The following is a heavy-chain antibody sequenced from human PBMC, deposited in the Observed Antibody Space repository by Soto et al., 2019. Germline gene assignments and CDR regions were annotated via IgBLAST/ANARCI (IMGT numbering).Heavy chain of an antibody. V-gene: IGHV1-46*01. CDR1: GYTFTSYY. D-gene: IGHD3-16*02. J-gene: IGHJ3*02. CDR3: ARDEWDDYVWGSYRYGPNAFDI. Sequence: ASVKVSCKASGYTFTSYYMHWVRQAPGQGLEWMGIINPSGGSTSYVQKFQGRVTMTRDTSTSTVYMELSSLRSEDTAVYYCARDEWDDYVWGSYRYGPNAFDIWGQGTMVTVSS. CDR2: INPSGGST.